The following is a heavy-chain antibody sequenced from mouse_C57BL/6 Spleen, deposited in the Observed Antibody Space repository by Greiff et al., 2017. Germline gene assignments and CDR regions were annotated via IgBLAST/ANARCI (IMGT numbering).Heavy chain of an antibody. CDR1: GFTFTDYY. CDR2: IRNKANGYTT. CDR3: ARPNYYDGYLFAY. V-gene: IGHV7-3*01. Sequence: DVMLVESGGGLVQPGGSLSLSCAASGFTFTDYYMSWVRQPPGKALEWLGFIRNKANGYTTEYSASVKGRFTISRDNSQSILYLQMNALRAEDSATYYCARPNYYDGYLFAYWGQGTLVTVSA. J-gene: IGHJ3*01. D-gene: IGHD2-3*01.